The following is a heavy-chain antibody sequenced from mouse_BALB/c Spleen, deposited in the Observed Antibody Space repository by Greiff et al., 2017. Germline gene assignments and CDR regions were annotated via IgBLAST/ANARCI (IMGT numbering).Heavy chain of an antibody. J-gene: IGHJ4*01. D-gene: IGHD2-3*01. CDR2: INPSNGGT. CDR3: TRKWLLRDYAMDY. V-gene: IGHV1S81*02. CDR1: GYTFTSYY. Sequence: VQLQQSGAELVKPGASVKLSCKASGYTFTSYYMYWVKQRPGQGLEWIGEINPSNGGTNFNEKFKSKATLTVDKSSSTAYMQLSSLTSEDSAVYYCTRKWLLRDYAMDYWGQGTSVTVSS.